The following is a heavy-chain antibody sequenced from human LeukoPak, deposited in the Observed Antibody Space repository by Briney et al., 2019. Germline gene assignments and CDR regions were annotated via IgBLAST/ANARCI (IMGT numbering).Heavy chain of an antibody. CDR3: ARARKNYYMDV. J-gene: IGHJ6*03. Sequence: SETLSLTCTVYGGSLSSGSYYWSWIRQPAGKGLEWIGRIYTSGSTNYNPSLKSRVTISVDTSNNQFSLKLSSGTAADTAVYYCARARKNYYMDVWGKGTTVTVSS. V-gene: IGHV4-61*02. CDR1: GGSLSSGSYY. CDR2: IYTSGST.